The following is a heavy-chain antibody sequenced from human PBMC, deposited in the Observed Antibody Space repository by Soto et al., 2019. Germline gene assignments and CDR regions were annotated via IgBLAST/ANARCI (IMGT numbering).Heavy chain of an antibody. V-gene: IGHV5-10-1*01. CDR3: TRHGAAIWLGY. Sequence: GESLKISCKTSGYTFSGHWISWVRQVPGKGLQWMGNIDPSDSYINYNPAFRGHVTFSVDKSNSTAYLHWRSLGPSDTAIYYCTRHGAAIWLGYWGQGTLVTVSS. CDR1: GYTFSGHW. J-gene: IGHJ4*02. CDR2: IDPSDSYI. D-gene: IGHD6-19*01.